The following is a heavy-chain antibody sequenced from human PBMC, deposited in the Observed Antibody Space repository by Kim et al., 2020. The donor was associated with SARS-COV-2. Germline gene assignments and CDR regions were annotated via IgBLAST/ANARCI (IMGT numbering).Heavy chain of an antibody. CDR1: GFTFSSYS. CDR3: ARDRGYTVTTNYYYYGMDV. D-gene: IGHD4-17*01. J-gene: IGHJ6*02. Sequence: GGSLRLSCAASGFTFSSYSMNWVRQAPGKGLEWVSSISSSSSYIYYADSVKGRFTISRDNAKNSLYLQMNSLRAEDTAVYYCARDRGYTVTTNYYYYGMDVWGQGTTVTVSS. CDR2: ISSSSSYI. V-gene: IGHV3-21*01.